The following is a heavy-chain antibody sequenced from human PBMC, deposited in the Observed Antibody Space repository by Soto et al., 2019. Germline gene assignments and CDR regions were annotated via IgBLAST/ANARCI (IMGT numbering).Heavy chain of an antibody. CDR2: MNQDGSEK. CDR3: ARDRVGTTRDKAPDF. D-gene: IGHD1-26*01. V-gene: IGHV3-7*01. J-gene: IGHJ4*02. Sequence: EVQLVESGGGLVQPGGSLRLSCAASGFTFSSYWMSWVRQTPGEGLEWVANMNQDGSEKYYVDSMKGRFTISRDNAKNSLYLQMNSLRAEDTAVYYCARDRVGTTRDKAPDFWGQGTLLTVSS. CDR1: GFTFSSYW.